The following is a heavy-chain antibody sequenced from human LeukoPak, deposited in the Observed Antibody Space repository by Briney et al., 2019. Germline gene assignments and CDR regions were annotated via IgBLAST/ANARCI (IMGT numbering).Heavy chain of an antibody. D-gene: IGHD2-2*02. CDR3: ARAPNCSSTSCYTGRYYYYYMDV. J-gene: IGHJ6*03. CDR1: GGTFISYT. Sequence: GASVKVSCKASGGTFISYTISWVRQAPGQGLEWMGRIIPILGIANYAQKFQGRVTITADKSTSTAYMELSSLRSEDTAVYYCARAPNCSSTSCYTGRYYYYYMDVWGKGTTVTVSS. V-gene: IGHV1-69*02. CDR2: IIPILGIA.